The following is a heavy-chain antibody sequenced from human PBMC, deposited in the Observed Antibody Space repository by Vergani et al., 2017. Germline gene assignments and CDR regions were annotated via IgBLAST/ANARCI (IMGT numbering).Heavy chain of an antibody. Sequence: QVQLVQSGAEVPKPGASVKVSCKASGYTFTGYYMHWVRQAPGQGLEWMGWINPNSGGTNYAQKFQGRVTMTRDTSISTAYMELSMLRSDDTAVYYCTRERIAVPTDYYGVDFWGQGTTVTVSS. D-gene: IGHD6-19*01. J-gene: IGHJ6*02. CDR2: INPNSGGT. V-gene: IGHV1-2*02. CDR1: GYTFTGYY. CDR3: TRERIAVPTDYYGVDF.